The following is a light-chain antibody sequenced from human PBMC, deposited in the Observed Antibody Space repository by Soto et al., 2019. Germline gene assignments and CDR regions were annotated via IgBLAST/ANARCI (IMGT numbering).Light chain of an antibody. CDR3: SSYTSSSTLCV. J-gene: IGLJ1*01. Sequence: QSVLAQPASVSGSPGQSITISCTGTSSDVGGYNYVSWHQQHPGKAPKLMIYEVSNRPSGVSNRFSGSKSGNTASLTISGLQAEDEADYYCSSYTSSSTLCVFGTGTKVTVL. CDR2: EVS. V-gene: IGLV2-14*01. CDR1: SSDVGGYNY.